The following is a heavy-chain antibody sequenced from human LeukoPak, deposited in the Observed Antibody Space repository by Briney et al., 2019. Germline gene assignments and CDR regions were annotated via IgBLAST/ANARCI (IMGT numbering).Heavy chain of an antibody. CDR3: ASSGWYTGGKQFDP. CDR1: GYTLTELS. Sequence: ASVNVSCKVSGYTLTELSMHWVRQAPGKGLEWMGGFDPEDGETIYAQKFQGRVTMTEDTSTDTAYMELSSLRSEDTAVYYCASSGWYTGGKQFDPWGQGTLVTVSS. CDR2: FDPEDGET. J-gene: IGHJ5*02. D-gene: IGHD6-19*01. V-gene: IGHV1-24*01.